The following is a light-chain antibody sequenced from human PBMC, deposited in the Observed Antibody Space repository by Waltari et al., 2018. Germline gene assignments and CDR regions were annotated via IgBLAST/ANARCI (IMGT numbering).Light chain of an antibody. CDR2: DAS. J-gene: IGKJ4*01. CDR3: QQYGNSPVT. Sequence: EVVLTPSPGTLSLSPGEPATLSCRASQYISSNYLAWYQQRPGQAPRLLIYDASNRATGIADRFSGSGSGTDFTLTISRLEPEDFAVFYCQQYGNSPVTFGGGTKVEIK. CDR1: QYISSNY. V-gene: IGKV3-20*01.